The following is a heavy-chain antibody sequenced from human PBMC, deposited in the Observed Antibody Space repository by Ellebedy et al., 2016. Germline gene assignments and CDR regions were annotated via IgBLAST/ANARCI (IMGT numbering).Heavy chain of an antibody. Sequence: GESLKISXAASGFTVSSNYMSWVRQAPGKGLEWVSVIYSGGSTYYADSVKGRFTISRDNSKNTLYLQMNSLRAEDTAVYYCARRFDPWGQGTLVTVSS. CDR3: ARRFDP. J-gene: IGHJ5*02. CDR2: IYSGGST. V-gene: IGHV3-53*01. CDR1: GFTVSSNY.